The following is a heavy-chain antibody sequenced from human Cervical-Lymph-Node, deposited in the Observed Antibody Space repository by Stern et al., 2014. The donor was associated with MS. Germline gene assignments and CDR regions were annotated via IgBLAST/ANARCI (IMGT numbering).Heavy chain of an antibody. D-gene: IGHD1-1*01. CDR3: ARDTSSPERSDW. V-gene: IGHV3-53*01. J-gene: IGHJ4*02. CDR2: ITNVGTT. Sequence: EVQLVESGGGVIQPGGSLRLSCTASGFTVSRDYMTWVRQAPGKGLEWVSLITNVGTTFYTGSVKARSTISKNNSKNPFYLHMTSLRAENTAMYYCARDTSSPERSDWWGQGTLVTVSS. CDR1: GFTVSRDY.